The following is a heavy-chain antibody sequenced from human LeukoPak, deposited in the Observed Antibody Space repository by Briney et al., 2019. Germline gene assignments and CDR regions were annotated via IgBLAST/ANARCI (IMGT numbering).Heavy chain of an antibody. V-gene: IGHV3-7*01. CDR1: GFPFSSYW. J-gene: IGHJ3*02. CDR2: IKQDGSKK. Sequence: GGSLRLSCVASGFPFSSYWMTWVRQAPGKGLEWVANIKQDGSKKSYVDSVKGRFTISRDNAKNSLYLQMNSLRAEDTAVYYCARAEHDYHAFDIWGQGTMVTVSS. CDR3: ARAEHDYHAFDI. D-gene: IGHD4-11*01.